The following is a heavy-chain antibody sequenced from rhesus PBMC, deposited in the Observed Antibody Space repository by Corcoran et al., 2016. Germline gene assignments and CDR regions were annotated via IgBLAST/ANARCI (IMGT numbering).Heavy chain of an antibody. CDR2: ISSGGDST. Sequence: EVQLVETGGGLVQPGGSLKLSCAASGFTFSSFGMSWVRQAPGKGVEWVSAISSGGDSTLYADSVKGRFTISRDNSKNTLSLQMNSLRAEDTDVYYCAKDWGYWGQGVLVTVSS. CDR3: AKDWGY. D-gene: IGHD3-34*01. V-gene: IGHV3S5*01. J-gene: IGHJ4*01. CDR1: GFTFSSFG.